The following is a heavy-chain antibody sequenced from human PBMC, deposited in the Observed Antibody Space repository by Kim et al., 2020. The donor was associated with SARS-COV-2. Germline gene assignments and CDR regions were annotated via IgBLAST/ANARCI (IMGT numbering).Heavy chain of an antibody. V-gene: IGHV3-9*01. D-gene: IGHD3-3*01. CDR3: AKDKRVQPGNDAFDI. CDR1: GFTFDDYA. J-gene: IGHJ3*02. Sequence: GGSLRLSCAASGFTFDDYAMHWVRQAPGKGLEWVSGISWNSGSIGYADSVKGRFTISRDNAKNSLYLQMNSLRAEDTALYYCAKDKRVQPGNDAFDIWGQGTMVTVSS. CDR2: ISWNSGSI.